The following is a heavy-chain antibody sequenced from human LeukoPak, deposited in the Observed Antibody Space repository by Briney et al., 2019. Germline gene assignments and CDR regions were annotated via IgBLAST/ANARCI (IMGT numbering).Heavy chain of an antibody. CDR2: INPNSGGT. CDR3: ARVARSGYDFWSGYSFLDP. Sequence: ASVKVSCKASGYTFTGYYMHWVRQAPGQGLEWMGRINPNSGGTNYAQKFQGRVTMTRDTSISTAYMELSRLRSDDTAVYYCARVARSGYDFWSGYSFLDPWGQGTLVTVSS. CDR1: GYTFTGYY. D-gene: IGHD3-3*01. V-gene: IGHV1-2*06. J-gene: IGHJ5*02.